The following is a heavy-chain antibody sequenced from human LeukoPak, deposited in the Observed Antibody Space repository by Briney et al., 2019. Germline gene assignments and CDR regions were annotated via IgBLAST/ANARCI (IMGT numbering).Heavy chain of an antibody. J-gene: IGHJ4*02. CDR1: GGSITSYY. CDR2: IYYSGST. V-gene: IGHV4-59*01. CDR3: ARGGGSYDFDY. Sequence: SETLSLTCTIPGGSITSYYWSWIRQPPGKGLEWIGYIYYSGSTNYNPSLKSRVTISVDTSKNQFSLKLNSVTAADTAVYYCARGGGSYDFDYWGQGTLVTVSS. D-gene: IGHD1-26*01.